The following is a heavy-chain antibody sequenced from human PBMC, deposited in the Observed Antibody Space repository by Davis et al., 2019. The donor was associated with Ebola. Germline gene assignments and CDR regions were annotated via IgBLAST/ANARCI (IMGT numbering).Heavy chain of an antibody. V-gene: IGHV3-23*01. CDR2: ISGSGGST. D-gene: IGHD2-2*01. J-gene: IGHJ3*02. CDR1: GFTFSSYA. Sequence: PGGSLRLSCAASGFTFSSYAMSWVRQAPGKGLEWVSAISGSGGSTYYADSVKGRFTISRDNSKNTLYLQMNSLRAEDTAVYYCAKADRRSWLVVPAATSAFDIWGQGTMVTVSS. CDR3: AKADRRSWLVVPAATSAFDI.